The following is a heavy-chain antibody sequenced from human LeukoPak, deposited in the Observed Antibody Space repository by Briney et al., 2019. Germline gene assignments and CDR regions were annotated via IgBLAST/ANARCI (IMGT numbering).Heavy chain of an antibody. CDR3: AKDLPRDPAYGDYFDY. V-gene: IGHV3-23*01. J-gene: IGHJ4*02. CDR1: GFTFSSYA. D-gene: IGHD4-17*01. CDR2: ISGSGGST. Sequence: PGGSLRLSCAASGFTFSSYAMSWVRQAPGKGLEWVSAISGSGGSTYYADSVKGRFTISRDNSKNTLYLQMNSLRAEDTAVYYCAKDLPRDPAYGDYFDYWGQGTLVTVSS.